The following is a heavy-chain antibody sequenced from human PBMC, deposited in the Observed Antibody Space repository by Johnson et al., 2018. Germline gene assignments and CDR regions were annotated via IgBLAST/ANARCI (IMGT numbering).Heavy chain of an antibody. CDR2: ISWNSGSI. CDR3: AKPPKRGTYSRGAFHI. CDR1: GFTCDDYA. D-gene: IGHD2-15*01. J-gene: IGHJ3*02. V-gene: IGHV3-9*01. Sequence: VQLVQSGGGLVQPGRSLRLSCAASGFTCDDYAMHWVRQAPGKGLEWVSGISWNSGSIGYADSVKGRFTISRDNAKNSLYLQMNSLRAEDTAFYYDAKPPKRGTYSRGAFHIWGQGTMVTCSS.